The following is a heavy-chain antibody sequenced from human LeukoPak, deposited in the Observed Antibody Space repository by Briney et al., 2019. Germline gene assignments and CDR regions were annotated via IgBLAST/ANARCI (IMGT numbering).Heavy chain of an antibody. J-gene: IGHJ4*02. CDR1: GFTFSSYG. D-gene: IGHD5-18*01. V-gene: IGHV3-48*04. CDR2: ISSSSSTI. Sequence: GGSLRLSCAASGFTFSSYGMNWVRQAPGKGLEWVSYISSSSSTIYYADSVKGRFTISRDNAKNSLYLQMNSLRAEDTAVYYCAKDRGYSYGISEYWGQGTLVTVSS. CDR3: AKDRGYSYGISEY.